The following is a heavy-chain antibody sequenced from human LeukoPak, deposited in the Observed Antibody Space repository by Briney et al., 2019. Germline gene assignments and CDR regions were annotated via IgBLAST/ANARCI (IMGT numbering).Heavy chain of an antibody. D-gene: IGHD6-19*01. Sequence: PGGSLRLSCAASGFTFSSYGMHWVRQAPGKGLEGVAVIWYDGSNKYYADSVKGRFTIYIDNSKNTMYLQMNSLRAEDTAVYYCAKDRGSGWNGPDYWGQGTLVTVSS. V-gene: IGHV3-33*06. CDR2: IWYDGSNK. J-gene: IGHJ4*02. CDR1: GFTFSSYG. CDR3: AKDRGSGWNGPDY.